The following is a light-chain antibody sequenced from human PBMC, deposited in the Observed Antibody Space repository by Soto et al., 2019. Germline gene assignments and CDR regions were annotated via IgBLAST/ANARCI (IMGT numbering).Light chain of an antibody. CDR2: EVS. J-gene: IGLJ2*01. Sequence: QSALTQPASVSGSLGQSITISCTGGSSDVGGYDYVSWYQQHPGKAPKLIIFEVSNRPSGISSRFSGSKSGNTASLTISGLQAEDEADYYCASSTSSSTSVIFGRGTKLTVL. V-gene: IGLV2-14*01. CDR1: SSDVGGYDY. CDR3: ASSTSSSTSVI.